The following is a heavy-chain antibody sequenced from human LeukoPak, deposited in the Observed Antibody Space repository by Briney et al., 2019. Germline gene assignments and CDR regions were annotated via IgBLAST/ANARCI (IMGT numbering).Heavy chain of an antibody. CDR1: GFTFSSYA. V-gene: IGHV3-30-3*01. J-gene: IGHJ3*02. D-gene: IGHD3-16*02. CDR2: ISYDGSNK. CDR3: ARDDYVWGSYRYTIANAFDI. Sequence: GRSLRLSCAASGFTFSSYAMHWVRQAPGKGLEWVAVISYDGSNKYYADSVKGRFTISRDNSKNTLYLQMNSLRAEDTAVYYCARDDYVWGSYRYTIANAFDIWGQETMVTVSS.